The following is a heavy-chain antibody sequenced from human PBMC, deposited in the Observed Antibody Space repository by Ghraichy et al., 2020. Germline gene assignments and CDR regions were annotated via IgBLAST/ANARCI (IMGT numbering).Heavy chain of an antibody. CDR2: ITSNGGTT. CDR1: GFTFSSYA. CDR3: AKLSGTDMAY. J-gene: IGHJ4*02. V-gene: IGHV3-64D*06. Sequence: GGSLRLSCSASGFTFSSYAMHWVRQAPGKGLEYVSAITSNGGTTYYIDSVKGRFSISRDNSKSTLFLQMSSLRPEDTAVYYCAKLSGTDMAYWGQGTLVTVSS. D-gene: IGHD3-16*02.